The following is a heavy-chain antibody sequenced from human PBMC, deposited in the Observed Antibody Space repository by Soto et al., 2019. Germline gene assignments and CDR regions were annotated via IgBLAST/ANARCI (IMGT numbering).Heavy chain of an antibody. CDR3: ARGGVSGYDSSYYYYYYMDV. D-gene: IGHD5-12*01. CDR1: GYTFTSYG. V-gene: IGHV1-18*01. J-gene: IGHJ6*03. CDR2: ISAYNGNT. Sequence: QVPLVQSGAEVKKPGASVKVSCKASGYTFTSYGISWVRQAPGQGLEWMGWISAYNGNTNYAQKLQGRVTMTTDTSTSTAYMELRSLRSDDTAVYYCARGGVSGYDSSYYYYYYMDVWGKGTTVTVSS.